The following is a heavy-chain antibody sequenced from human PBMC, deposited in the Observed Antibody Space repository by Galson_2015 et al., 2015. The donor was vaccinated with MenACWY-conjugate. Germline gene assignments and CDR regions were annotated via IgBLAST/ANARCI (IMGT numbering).Heavy chain of an antibody. CDR2: ISGSGGST. D-gene: IGHD3-22*01. J-gene: IGHJ4*02. CDR3: AKEGENYYDSSGYYSPFDY. Sequence: SLRLSCAASGFTFSSYAMSWVRQAPGKGLEWVSAISGSGGSTYYADSVKGRFTISRDNSKDTLYLQMNSLRAEDTAVYYCAKEGENYYDSSGYYSPFDYWGQGTLVTVSS. V-gene: IGHV3-23*01. CDR1: GFTFSSYA.